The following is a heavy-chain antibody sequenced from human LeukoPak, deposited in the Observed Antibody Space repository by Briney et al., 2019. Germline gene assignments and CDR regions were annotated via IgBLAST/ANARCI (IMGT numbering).Heavy chain of an antibody. CDR2: IYYSGST. Sequence: KPSETLSLTCTVSGGSISSYYWSWIRQPPGKGMEWIGYIYYSGSTNYNPSLKSRVTISVDTSKSQFSLKLSSVTAADTAVYYCARQQLSQLYYFDYWGQGTLVTVSS. CDR3: ARQQLSQLYYFDY. D-gene: IGHD6-13*01. V-gene: IGHV4-59*01. CDR1: GGSISSYY. J-gene: IGHJ4*02.